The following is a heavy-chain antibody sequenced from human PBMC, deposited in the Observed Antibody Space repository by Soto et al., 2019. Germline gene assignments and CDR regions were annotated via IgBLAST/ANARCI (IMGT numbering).Heavy chain of an antibody. V-gene: IGHV4-31*03. CDR1: GGSLSNGGYS. Sequence: SETLSLTCTVSGGSLSNGGYSWSWIRQHPGKGLEWIGYIYYSGSTYYNPSLKSRVTIPVDTSKNQFSLKLSSVTAADTAVYYCARAGDYSTRSYYYNGMDVCGLETTVTIAS. CDR3: ARAGDYSTRSYYYNGMDV. D-gene: IGHD4-17*01. CDR2: IYYSGST. J-gene: IGHJ6*02.